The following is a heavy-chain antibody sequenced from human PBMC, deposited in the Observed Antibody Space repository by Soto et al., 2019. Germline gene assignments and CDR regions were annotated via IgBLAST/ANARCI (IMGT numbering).Heavy chain of an antibody. CDR3: ARSLDYGGDY. D-gene: IGHD4-17*01. V-gene: IGHV3-48*02. J-gene: IGHJ4*02. CDR2: ISSSSSTI. Sequence: GGSLRLSCAASGLTLRTYSMNWVRQAPGKGLEWVSYISSSSSTIYYADSVKGRFTISRDNAKNSLYLQMNSLRDEDTAVYYCARSLDYGGDYWGQGTLVTVSS. CDR1: GLTLRTYS.